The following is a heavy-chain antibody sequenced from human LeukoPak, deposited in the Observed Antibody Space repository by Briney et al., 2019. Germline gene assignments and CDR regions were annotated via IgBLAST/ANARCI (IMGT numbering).Heavy chain of an antibody. D-gene: IGHD6-13*01. CDR3: ARAASAYSSSWYYFDY. V-gene: IGHV3-30*02. CDR1: GFTFSSHG. J-gene: IGHJ4*02. Sequence: PGGSLRLSCAASGFTFSSHGMHWVRQAPGKGLEWVAFIRYDGSNKDYADSVKGRFTISRDNSKNTLYLQMNSLRAEDTAVYYCARAASAYSSSWYYFDYWGQGTLVTVSS. CDR2: IRYDGSNK.